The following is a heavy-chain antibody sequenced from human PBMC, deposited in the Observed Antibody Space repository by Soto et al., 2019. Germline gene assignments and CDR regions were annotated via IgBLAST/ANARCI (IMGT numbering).Heavy chain of an antibody. V-gene: IGHV4-30-2*01. CDR3: ARVAPYYDSSGPGIRAFDI. Sequence: PSETLSLTCAVSGGSISSGGYSWSWIRQPPGKGLEWIGYIYHSGSTYYNPSLKSRVTISVDRSKNQFSLKLSSVTAADTAVYYCARVAPYYDSSGPGIRAFDIWGQGTMVTVSS. D-gene: IGHD3-22*01. J-gene: IGHJ3*02. CDR2: IYHSGST. CDR1: GGSISSGGYS.